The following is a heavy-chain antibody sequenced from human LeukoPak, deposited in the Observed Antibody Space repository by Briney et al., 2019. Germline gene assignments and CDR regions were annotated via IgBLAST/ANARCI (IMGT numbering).Heavy chain of an antibody. D-gene: IGHD2-2*01. J-gene: IGHJ6*02. CDR2: ISAYNGNT. Sequence: ASVKVSCKASGYTFTGYGISWVRQAPGQGLEWMGWISAYNGNTNYAQKLQGRVTMTTDTSTSTAYMELRSLRSDDTAVYYCARARSYCSSTSCYPRRDYYYYGMDVWGQGTTVTVSS. CDR3: ARARSYCSSTSCYPRRDYYYYGMDV. V-gene: IGHV1-18*01. CDR1: GYTFTGYG.